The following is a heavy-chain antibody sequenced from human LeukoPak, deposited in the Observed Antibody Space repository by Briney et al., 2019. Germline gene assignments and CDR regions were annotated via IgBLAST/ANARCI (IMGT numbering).Heavy chain of an antibody. CDR1: GFTACSIY. CDR3: ERDCGGVGQRYYGMDV. V-gene: IGHV3-66*01. CDR2: MCSGGSK. Sequence: RGCLRLSSAASGFTACSIYMSGVRRAPGEGLEWGSVMCSGGSKYYADSVKVRFTISRDNSNNTLYLQMNALRAEDTAVYACERDCGGVGQRYYGMDVWGQGTTVTVSS. D-gene: IGHD2-21*01. J-gene: IGHJ6*02.